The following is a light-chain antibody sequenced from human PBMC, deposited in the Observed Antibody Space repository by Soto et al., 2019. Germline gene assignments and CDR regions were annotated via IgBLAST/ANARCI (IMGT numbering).Light chain of an antibody. CDR3: SSYTSSSTL. Sequence: QSALTQPASVSGSPGQSITISCTGTSSDVGGYNHVSWYQQHPGKAPKLMIYDVSNRPSGVSNRFSGSKSGNTASLTISGLQAEDEADYYCSSYTSSSTLFGGGTKVTVL. CDR1: SSDVGGYNH. J-gene: IGLJ2*01. CDR2: DVS. V-gene: IGLV2-14*01.